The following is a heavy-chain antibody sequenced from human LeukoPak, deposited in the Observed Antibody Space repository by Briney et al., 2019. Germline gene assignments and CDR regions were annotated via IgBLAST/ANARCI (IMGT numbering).Heavy chain of an antibody. CDR1: GFTFGSYS. V-gene: IGHV3-21*01. CDR2: INSNSSLI. D-gene: IGHD1-1*01. Sequence: PGGSLRLSCAASGFTFGSYSITWVRQAPGKGLEWVSLINSNSSLINYADSVQDRFTITRDNAKKSLYLEMKSFVADDTAVYYFSKDSHNLSRDYWGQGTLVTASS. J-gene: IGHJ4*02. CDR3: SKDSHNLSRDY.